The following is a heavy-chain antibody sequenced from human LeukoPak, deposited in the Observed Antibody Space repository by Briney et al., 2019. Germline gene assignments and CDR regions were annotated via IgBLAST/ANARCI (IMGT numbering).Heavy chain of an antibody. CDR2: IYSSGST. CDR3: ATIGATTDFDY. CDR1: GGSISSYY. J-gene: IGHJ4*02. Sequence: PSETLSLTCTVSGGSISSYYWSWIRQPAGKGLEWIGRIYSSGSTNYNPSLKSRVTISVDTSKNQFSLKLSSVTAADTAVYYCATIGATTDFDYWGQGTLVTVSS. D-gene: IGHD1-26*01. V-gene: IGHV4-4*07.